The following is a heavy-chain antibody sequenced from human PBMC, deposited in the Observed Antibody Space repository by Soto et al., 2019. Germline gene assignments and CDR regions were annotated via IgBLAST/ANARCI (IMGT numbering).Heavy chain of an antibody. J-gene: IGHJ6*02. CDR3: AKDVAAEYYYYGMDV. Sequence: ESGGGVVQPGRSLRLSCAASGLTFSSYGMHWVRQAPGKGLEWVAVISYDGRNKYYADSVKGRFTISRDDSKNTLYLQMNSLRAEDTAVYYCAKDVAAEYYYYGMDVWGQGTTVTVSS. CDR2: ISYDGRNK. CDR1: GLTFSSYG. D-gene: IGHD6-13*01. V-gene: IGHV3-30*18.